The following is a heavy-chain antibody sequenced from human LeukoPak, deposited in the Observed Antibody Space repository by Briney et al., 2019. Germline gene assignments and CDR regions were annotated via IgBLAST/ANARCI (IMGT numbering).Heavy chain of an antibody. CDR2: IYTSGST. V-gene: IGHV4-4*07. CDR1: GGSLSSYY. J-gene: IGHJ3*02. D-gene: IGHD3-22*01. Sequence: SETLSLTCTVSGGSLSSYYWSWIRQPAGKGLEWIGRIYTSGSTNYNPSLKSRVTMSVDTSKNQFSLKLSSVTAADTAVYYCARAPYYYDSSGYYKAFDIWGQGTMVTVSS. CDR3: ARAPYYYDSSGYYKAFDI.